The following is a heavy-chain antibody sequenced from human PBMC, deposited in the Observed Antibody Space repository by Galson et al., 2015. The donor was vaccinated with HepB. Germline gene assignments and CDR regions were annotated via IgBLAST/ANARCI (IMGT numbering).Heavy chain of an antibody. D-gene: IGHD2-15*01. Sequence: QSGAEVKKPGESLKISCKGSAYSFTSYWIGWVRQMPGKGLEWMGTIYPGDSDTRYSPSFQGQVTISADKSISTAYLQWSSLKASDTAMYYCARSPCGGASCYPSWFDPWGQGTLVTVSS. CDR1: AYSFTSYW. V-gene: IGHV5-51*01. CDR2: IYPGDSDT. CDR3: ARSPCGGASCYPSWFDP. J-gene: IGHJ5*02.